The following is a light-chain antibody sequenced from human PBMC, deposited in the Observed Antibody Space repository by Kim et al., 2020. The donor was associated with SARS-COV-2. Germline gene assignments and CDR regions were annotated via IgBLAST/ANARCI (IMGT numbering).Light chain of an antibody. CDR1: QSLNNW. CDR3: HQYDSFAPQLT. J-gene: IGKJ2*01. V-gene: IGKV1-5*03. Sequence: SVCDRVTLTFPSIQSLNNWCALSQQKPGPAPNLMVYMKFILHIGVPSRFSGSASETVFTFSLSILQPHDSATYYCHQYDSFAPQLTFGQGTKLEI. CDR2: MKF.